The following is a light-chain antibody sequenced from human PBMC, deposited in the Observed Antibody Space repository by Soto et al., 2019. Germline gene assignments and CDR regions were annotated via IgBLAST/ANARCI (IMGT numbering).Light chain of an antibody. CDR2: DAS. V-gene: IGKV1-33*01. CDR3: QKCDYLPI. CDR1: HDITSY. Sequence: DIQMTQSPSSLSASVGDRVTITCQASHDITSYLNWYQHKPGKAPKLLIYDASILAAGVPSRFSGIGSGPDFTFTIRRLQPEDVAPYYCQKCDYLPIFGPGTTVDF. J-gene: IGKJ3*01.